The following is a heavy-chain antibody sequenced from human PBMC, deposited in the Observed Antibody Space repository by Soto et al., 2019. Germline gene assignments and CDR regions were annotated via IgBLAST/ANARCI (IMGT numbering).Heavy chain of an antibody. D-gene: IGHD3-16*02. CDR2: IYSSGRT. CDR3: ARMGLHLGELSRNWFDP. CDR1: GGSINSDEFY. J-gene: IGHJ5*02. Sequence: QVQLQESGPGLVKPSQTLSLTCSLSGGSINSDEFYWTWIRQSPGKGLEWIGYIYSSGRTHYNPSLKSRINISLDTSNNLLSLRLSSVTDADTAVYYCARMGLHLGELSRNWFDPWGRGTLVTVSS. V-gene: IGHV4-31*03.